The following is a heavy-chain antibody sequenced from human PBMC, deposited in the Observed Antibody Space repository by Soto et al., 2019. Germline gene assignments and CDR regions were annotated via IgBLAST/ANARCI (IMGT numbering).Heavy chain of an antibody. J-gene: IGHJ5*02. CDR2: IIPILGMA. CDR1: GGTFSSYT. Sequence: QVQLVQSGAEVKKPGSSVKVSCKASGGTFSSYTISWVRQAPGQGLEWMGRIIPILGMANYAQKFQGRVTITADKSTSTAYMELSSLRSEDTAVYYCARDCDYDILTGEDWFDPWGQGTLVTVSS. D-gene: IGHD3-9*01. CDR3: ARDCDYDILTGEDWFDP. V-gene: IGHV1-69*08.